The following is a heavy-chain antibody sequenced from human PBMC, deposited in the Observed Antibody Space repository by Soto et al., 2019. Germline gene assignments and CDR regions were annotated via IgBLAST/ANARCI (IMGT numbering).Heavy chain of an antibody. D-gene: IGHD4-17*01. Sequence: SETLSLTCTVSGGSISSGGYYWSWIRQHPGKGLEWIGYIYYSGSTYYNPSLKSRVTISVDTSKNQFSLKLSSVTAADTAVYYCARARSTVKGRGAFDIWGQGTMVTVSS. CDR2: IYYSGST. CDR3: ARARSTVKGRGAFDI. J-gene: IGHJ3*02. CDR1: GGSISSGGYY. V-gene: IGHV4-31*03.